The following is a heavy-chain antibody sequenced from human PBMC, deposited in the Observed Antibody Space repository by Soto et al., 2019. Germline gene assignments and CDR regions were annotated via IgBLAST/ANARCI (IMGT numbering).Heavy chain of an antibody. V-gene: IGHV5-51*01. D-gene: IGHD3-22*01. J-gene: IGHJ3*02. CDR2: IYPGDSDT. Sequence: GESLKISCKGSGYSFTSYWIGWVRQMPGKCLEWMGIIYPGDSDTRYSPTFQGQVTISADKSISTAYLQWSSLKASDTAMYYCARLRNYYDSSGYYGDAFDIWGQGTMVTVSS. CDR3: ARLRNYYDSSGYYGDAFDI. CDR1: GYSFTSYW.